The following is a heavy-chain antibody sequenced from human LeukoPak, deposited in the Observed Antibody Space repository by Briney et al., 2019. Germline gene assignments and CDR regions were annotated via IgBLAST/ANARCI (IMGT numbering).Heavy chain of an antibody. Sequence: GGSLRLSCATSGFMFRAYGMHWVRQAPGKGLEWLAVTSFDGGNTYYAASVKGRFTISRDNSNNTLDLQMNSLRADDTAVYYCAKDSSSGSSYYFHGMDVWGQGTTVIVSS. D-gene: IGHD3-10*01. CDR2: TSFDGGNT. V-gene: IGHV3-30*18. CDR3: AKDSSSGSSYYFHGMDV. J-gene: IGHJ6*02. CDR1: GFMFRAYG.